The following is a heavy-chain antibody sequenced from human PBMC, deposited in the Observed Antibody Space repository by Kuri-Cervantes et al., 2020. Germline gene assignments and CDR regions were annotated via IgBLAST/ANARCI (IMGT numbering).Heavy chain of an antibody. CDR3: ARGRRRGSGSYYPHNWFDP. Sequence: SETLSLTCAVSGGSISSGGYYWSWIRQPAGKGLEWIGRIYTSGSTNYNPSLKSRVTISVDTSKNQFSLKLSSVTAADTAVYYCARGRRRGSGSYYPHNWFDPWGQGTLVTVSS. D-gene: IGHD3-10*01. V-gene: IGHV4-61*02. J-gene: IGHJ5*02. CDR1: GGSISSGGYY. CDR2: IYTSGST.